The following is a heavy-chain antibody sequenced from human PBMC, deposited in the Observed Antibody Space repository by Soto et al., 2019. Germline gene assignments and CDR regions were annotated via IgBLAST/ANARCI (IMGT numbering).Heavy chain of an antibody. CDR2: IKQDGSEK. V-gene: IGHV3-7*01. Sequence: CAASGFTFSSYWMSWVRQAPGKGLEWVANIKQDGSEKYYVDSVKGRFTISRDNAKNSLYLQMNSLRAEDTAVYYCARDPTTVVTPEYFDYWGQGTLVTVSS. CDR3: ARDPTTVVTPEYFDY. J-gene: IGHJ4*02. D-gene: IGHD4-17*01. CDR1: GFTFSSYW.